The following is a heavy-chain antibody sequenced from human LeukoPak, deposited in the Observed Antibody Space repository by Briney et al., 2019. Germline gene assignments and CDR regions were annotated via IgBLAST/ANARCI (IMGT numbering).Heavy chain of an antibody. CDR3: ARDGGLLWYGESQYFDY. Sequence: ASVKVSCKASGYIFTGYYMHWVRQAPGQGLEWMGRINPNSGGANFAQQFQGRVTMTRDTPISTAYMELSSLISDDTAVYYCARDGGLLWYGESQYFDYWGQGTLVTVSS. CDR1: GYIFTGYY. V-gene: IGHV1-2*06. CDR2: INPNSGGA. D-gene: IGHD3-10*01. J-gene: IGHJ4*02.